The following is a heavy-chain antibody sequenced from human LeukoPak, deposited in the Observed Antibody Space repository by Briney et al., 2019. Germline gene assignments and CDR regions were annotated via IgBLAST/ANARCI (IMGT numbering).Heavy chain of an antibody. CDR1: GFTFSGSA. V-gene: IGHV3-73*01. Sequence: PGGSLRLSCAASGFTFSGSAMHWARQVSGKGLEWVGRIRSKANSYATAYAASVEGRFTISRDDSKNTAYLQMNSLKTEDTAVYYCARPRDGNWFDPWGQGTLVTVSS. CDR3: ARPRDGNWFDP. J-gene: IGHJ5*02. CDR2: IRSKANSYAT. D-gene: IGHD5-24*01.